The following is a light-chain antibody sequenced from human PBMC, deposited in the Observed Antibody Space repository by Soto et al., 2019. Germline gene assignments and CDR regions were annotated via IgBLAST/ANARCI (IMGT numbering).Light chain of an antibody. CDR1: SSDVGGYNY. Sequence: QSVLAQPASVSWSPGQSITISCTGTSSDVGGYNYVSWYQQHPGKAPKLMIYDVSDRPSGISNRFSGSKSGNTASLTISGLQTEDEADYYCTSYKSGSTPYVFGTGTKVTVL. V-gene: IGLV2-14*03. CDR2: DVS. CDR3: TSYKSGSTPYV. J-gene: IGLJ1*01.